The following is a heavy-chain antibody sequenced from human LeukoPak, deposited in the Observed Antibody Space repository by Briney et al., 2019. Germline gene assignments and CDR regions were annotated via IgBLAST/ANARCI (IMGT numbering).Heavy chain of an antibody. D-gene: IGHD6-19*01. CDR3: AKSKSGGRYVRYYFDY. V-gene: IGHV3-23*01. CDR2: ISGSGGST. Sequence: PGGSLRLSCAASGFTFSSYAMSWVRQAPGKGLEWVSAISGSGGSTYYADSVKGRFTISRDNSKNTLYLQMNSLRAEDTAVYYCAKSKSGGRYVRYYFDYWGQGTLVTVSS. CDR1: GFTFSSYA. J-gene: IGHJ4*02.